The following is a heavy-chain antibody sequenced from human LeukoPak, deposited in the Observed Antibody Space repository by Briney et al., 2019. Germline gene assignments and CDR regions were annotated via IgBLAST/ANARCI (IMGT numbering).Heavy chain of an antibody. D-gene: IGHD4-17*01. CDR1: GFTFSSYS. CDR3: AKAKGHDYGDYLDY. J-gene: IGHJ4*02. V-gene: IGHV3-21*04. Sequence: GGSLRLSCAASGFTFSSYSMNWVRQAPGKGLEWVSSISSSSSYIYYADSVKGRFTISRDNAKNSLYLQMNSLRAEDTALYYCAKAKGHDYGDYLDYWGQGTLVTVSS. CDR2: ISSSSSYI.